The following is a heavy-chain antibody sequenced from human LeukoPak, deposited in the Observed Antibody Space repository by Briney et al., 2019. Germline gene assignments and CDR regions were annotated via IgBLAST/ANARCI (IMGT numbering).Heavy chain of an antibody. CDR3: ARDGAPNYYDCSGYCNY. CDR1: GYTFTSYG. CDR2: ISAYNGNT. V-gene: IGHV1-18*01. D-gene: IGHD3-22*01. Sequence: ASVKVSCKASGYTFTSYGISWVRQAPGQGLEWMGWISAYNGNTNYAQKLQGRVTITTDTSTSTAYMELRSLRSDDTAVYYCARDGAPNYYDCSGYCNYWGQGTLVTVSS. J-gene: IGHJ4*02.